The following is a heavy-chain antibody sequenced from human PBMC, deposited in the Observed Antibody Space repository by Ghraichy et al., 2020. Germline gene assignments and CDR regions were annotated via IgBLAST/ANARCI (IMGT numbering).Heavy chain of an antibody. D-gene: IGHD5-18*01. CDR2: ISGSGGST. Sequence: GESLNISCAASGFTFSSYAMSWVRQAPGKGLEWVSAISGSGGSTYYADSVKGRFTISRDNSKNTLYLQMNSLRAEDTAVYYCAKDLDKYSSSVSFDYWGQGTLVTVSS. J-gene: IGHJ4*02. CDR1: GFTFSSYA. CDR3: AKDLDKYSSSVSFDY. V-gene: IGHV3-23*01.